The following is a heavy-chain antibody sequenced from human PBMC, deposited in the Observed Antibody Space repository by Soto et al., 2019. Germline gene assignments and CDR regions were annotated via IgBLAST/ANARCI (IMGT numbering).Heavy chain of an antibody. CDR1: GASITGLPYC. CDR2: IFSSGRP. CDR3: ARHTMTTVTTFDY. Sequence: QLQLQESGPGLVKPSETLSLTCTVSGASITGLPYCWGCIRQPRGKGLQWIGSIFSSGRPYFNPSPKCRVIISVDTAKNPLSLWARSVSAADTALYVGARHTMTTVTTFDYWGQGTLVAVSS. D-gene: IGHD4-17*01. V-gene: IGHV4-39*01. J-gene: IGHJ4*02.